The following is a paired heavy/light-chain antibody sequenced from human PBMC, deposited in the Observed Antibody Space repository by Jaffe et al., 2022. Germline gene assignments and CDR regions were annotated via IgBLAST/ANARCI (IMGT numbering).Light chain of an antibody. CDR2: EVN. J-gene: IGLJ1*01. CDR1: SSDVGGDKY. V-gene: IGLV2-14*03. CDR3: SSYSTNTTPFV. Sequence: QSALTQPASVSGSLGQSITISCTGTSSDVGGDKYVSWYQQYPGKAPKLLIYEVNNRPSGVSNRFSGSKSGNTASLIISGLQAEDEADYYCSSYSTNTTPFVFGAGTKVTVL.
Heavy chain of an antibody. CDR3: ARDCYYGSGTSFSCNTFDL. Sequence: EVQLVESGGGLVKPGGSLRLSCAASGITFSAYSMNWVRQAPGKGLEWVSSITYSSSYLYYADSVRGRFTISRDNTKKSLFLQMNSLRAEDTAIYYCARDCYYGSGTSFSCNTFDLWGQGTMVIVSS. CDR2: ITYSSSYL. CDR1: GITFSAYS. V-gene: IGHV3-21*01. D-gene: IGHD3-10*01. J-gene: IGHJ3*01.